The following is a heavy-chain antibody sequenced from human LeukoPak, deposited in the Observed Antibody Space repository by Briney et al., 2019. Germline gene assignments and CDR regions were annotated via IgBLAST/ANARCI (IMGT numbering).Heavy chain of an antibody. CDR3: ARGGGLDV. D-gene: IGHD3-16*01. V-gene: IGHV3-7*03. CDR1: GFTYSSYW. Sequence: GGSLRLSCAASGFTYSSYWMNWARQAPGKGLEWVASINHNGNVNYYVDSVKGRLTISRDNAKNSLYLQMSNLRAEDTAVYFCARGGGLDVWGQGATVTVSS. J-gene: IGHJ6*02. CDR2: INHNGNVN.